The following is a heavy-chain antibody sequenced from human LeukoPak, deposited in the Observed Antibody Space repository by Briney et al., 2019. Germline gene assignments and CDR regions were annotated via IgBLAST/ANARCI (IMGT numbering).Heavy chain of an antibody. V-gene: IGHV3-48*01. CDR2: IRSESSDT. Sequence: QPGGSLRLSCAASGLTFSSYAMNWVRQAPGKELEWISNIRSESSDTTYADSVKGRFTISRDNAENSLYLQINSLRADDTAVYYCVRDLNWAFDYWGQGALVTVSS. CDR1: GLTFSSYA. J-gene: IGHJ4*02. D-gene: IGHD3-16*01. CDR3: VRDLNWAFDY.